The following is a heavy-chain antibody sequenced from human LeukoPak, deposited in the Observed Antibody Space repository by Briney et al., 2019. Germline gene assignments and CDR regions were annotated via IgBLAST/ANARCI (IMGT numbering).Heavy chain of an antibody. CDR1: GFTFSSYA. CDR2: ISGSGGST. V-gene: IGHV3-23*01. CDR3: AKDRSSSSTSNYMDV. J-gene: IGHJ6*03. D-gene: IGHD6-6*01. Sequence: PGGSLRLSCAASGFTFSSYAISWVRQAAGKGLEWVSAISGSGGSTYYADSVKGRFTISRDNSKNTLYLQMNSLRAEDTAVYYCAKDRSSSSTSNYMDVWGKGTTVTVSS.